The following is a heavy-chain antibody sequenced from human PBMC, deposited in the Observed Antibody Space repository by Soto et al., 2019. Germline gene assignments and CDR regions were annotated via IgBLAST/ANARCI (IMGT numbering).Heavy chain of an antibody. V-gene: IGHV1-46*01. J-gene: IGHJ4*02. CDR1: GYTFTSYY. CDR2: INPSGGST. Sequence: QVQLVQSGAEVKKPGASVKVSCKASGYTFTSYYMHWVRQAPGQGLEWMGIINPSGGSTSYAQKFQGRVTMTRDTSTSTVYMELSSLRSEDTAVYYCARDGGLRSGPLYYFDYWGQGTLVTVSS. D-gene: IGHD5-12*01. CDR3: ARDGGLRSGPLYYFDY.